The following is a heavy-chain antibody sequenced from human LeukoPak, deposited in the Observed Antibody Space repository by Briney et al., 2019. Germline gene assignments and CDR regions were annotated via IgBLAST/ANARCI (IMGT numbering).Heavy chain of an antibody. D-gene: IGHD6-19*01. CDR1: GYTFTSYY. J-gene: IGHJ4*02. CDR3: ARGLAVAGTGAGFFWDY. V-gene: IGHV1-46*01. CDR2: INPSGGST. Sequence: ASVKVSCKASGYTFTSYYMHWVRQAPGQGLEWMGIINPSGGSTSYAQKFQGRVTMTRDTSASTVYMELSSLRSEDTAVYYCARGLAVAGTGAGFFWDYWGQGTPVTVSS.